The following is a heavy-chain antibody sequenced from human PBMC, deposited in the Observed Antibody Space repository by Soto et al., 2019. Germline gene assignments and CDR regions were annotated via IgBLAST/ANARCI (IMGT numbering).Heavy chain of an antibody. V-gene: IGHV4-59*01. Sequence: SETLSLTCTVSGGSISSYYWSWIRQPPGKGLEWIGYIYYSGSTNYNPSLNSRVTISVDTSKNRFSLKLSSVTAADTAVYYCARASGSYDSSVRRRRDFDYWGQGTLVTVSS. CDR3: ARASGSYDSSVRRRRDFDY. CDR2: IYYSGST. D-gene: IGHD3-22*01. J-gene: IGHJ4*02. CDR1: GGSISSYY.